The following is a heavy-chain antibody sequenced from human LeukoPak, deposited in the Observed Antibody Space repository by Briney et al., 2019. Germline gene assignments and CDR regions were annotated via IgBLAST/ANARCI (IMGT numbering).Heavy chain of an antibody. D-gene: IGHD1-26*01. CDR3: ARDLEGATSQ. J-gene: IGHJ4*02. CDR1: GFTFSSYS. V-gene: IGHV3-21*01. Sequence: GGSLRLSCAAPGFTFSSYSMNWVRQAPGKGLEWVSSISSSSSYIYYADSVKGRFTISRDNAKNSLYLQMNSLRAEDTAVYYCARDLEGATSQWGQGTLVTVSS. CDR2: ISSSSSYI.